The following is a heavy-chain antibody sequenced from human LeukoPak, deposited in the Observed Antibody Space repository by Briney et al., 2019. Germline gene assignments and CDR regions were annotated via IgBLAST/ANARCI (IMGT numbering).Heavy chain of an antibody. CDR2: IYYSGST. V-gene: IGHV4-59*01. CDR3: ARGGKYYDYVWGSYIFDY. CDR1: GDPMSRYY. Sequence: WETLSLTCTVSGDPMSRYYWSWIREPPRKGLEWIGYIYYSGSTNYNPSLKSRVTMSVDTSKNKFSLNLSSVTAADTAVYYCARGGKYYDYVWGSYIFDYWGQGTLVTVSS. J-gene: IGHJ4*02. D-gene: IGHD3-16*01.